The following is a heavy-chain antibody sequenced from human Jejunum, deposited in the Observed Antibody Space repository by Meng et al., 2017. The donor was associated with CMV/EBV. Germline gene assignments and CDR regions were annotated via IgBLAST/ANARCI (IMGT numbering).Heavy chain of an antibody. CDR2: TSHTASI. CDR3: GRGCCTRTVCYTGAFNY. D-gene: IGHD2-8*02. V-gene: IGHV4-4*02. Sequence: GSCGNDYWWGCVRQSPGKALEWIGETSHTASINYNPYLKNRLTISIHRSKNPFSLRLTSVNPADTAIYYCGRGCCTRTVCYTGAFNYWGQGILVTVSS. J-gene: IGHJ4*02. CDR1: GSCGNDYW.